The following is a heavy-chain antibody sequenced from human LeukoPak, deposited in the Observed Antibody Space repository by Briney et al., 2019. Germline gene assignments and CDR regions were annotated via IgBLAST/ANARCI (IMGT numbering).Heavy chain of an antibody. V-gene: IGHV4-61*02. Sequence: SETLSLTCTVSGGSISSGSYYWSWIRQPAGKGLEWIGRIYTSGSTNYNPSLKSRVTISVDTSKNQFSLKLSSVTAADTAVYYCARGYSGYDSGYYYYYMDVWGKGTTVTVSS. CDR2: IYTSGST. CDR3: ARGYSGYDSGYYYYYMDV. J-gene: IGHJ6*03. D-gene: IGHD5-12*01. CDR1: GGSISSGSYY.